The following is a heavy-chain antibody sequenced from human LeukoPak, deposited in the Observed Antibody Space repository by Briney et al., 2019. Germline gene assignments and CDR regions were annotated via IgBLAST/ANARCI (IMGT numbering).Heavy chain of an antibody. J-gene: IGHJ4*02. CDR3: AKDPEGLHYFDY. CDR2: IRYDGSNK. CDR1: GFTFSSYA. Sequence: GGSLRLSCAASGFTFSSYAMHWVRQAPGKGLEWVAFIRYDGSNKYYADSVKGRFTISRDNSKNTLYLQMNSLRAEDTAVYYCAKDPEGLHYFDYWGQGALVTVSS. V-gene: IGHV3-30*02.